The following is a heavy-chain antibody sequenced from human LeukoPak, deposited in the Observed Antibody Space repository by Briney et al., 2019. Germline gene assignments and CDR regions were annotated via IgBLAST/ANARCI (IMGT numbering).Heavy chain of an antibody. V-gene: IGHV3-43D*04. CDR1: GFIFDDYA. CDR3: AKWETVNGDFDL. D-gene: IGHD1-26*01. J-gene: IGHJ2*01. CDR2: ISWNGAST. Sequence: PGGSLRLSCAASGFIFDDYAMHWVRQAPGKGLEWVSLISWNGASTFYADSVKGRFTISRDNSKNSLYLQMHSLRVEDTALYYCAKWETVNGDFDLWGRGTLVTVSS.